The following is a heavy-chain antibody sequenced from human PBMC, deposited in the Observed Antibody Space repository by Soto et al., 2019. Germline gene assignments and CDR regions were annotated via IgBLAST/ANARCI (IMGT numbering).Heavy chain of an antibody. Sequence: TLSLTCAVSGGSISSSNWWSWVRQPPGKGLEWIGEIYHSGSTNYNPSLKSRVTISVDKSKNQFSLKLSSVTAADTAVYYCARDRHGATMVGYFDYWGQGTLVTVSS. J-gene: IGHJ4*02. CDR2: IYHSGST. CDR3: ARDRHGATMVGYFDY. V-gene: IGHV4-4*02. D-gene: IGHD1-26*01. CDR1: GGSISSSNW.